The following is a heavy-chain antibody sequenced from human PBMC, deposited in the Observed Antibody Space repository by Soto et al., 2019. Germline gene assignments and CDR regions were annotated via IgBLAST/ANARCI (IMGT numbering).Heavy chain of an antibody. D-gene: IGHD3-16*01. CDR2: TNQHGTII. Sequence: EVQLVESGGGLVQPGGSLRLSCEASGFTFSNYWFHWVRQAPGKGLVWVSRTNQHGTIIDYADFAKGRFTISRDNAKKMVNEEITSQRARDTGLYYCTRDRGGRGGFWGQGTLVTVSS. CDR1: GFTFSNYW. V-gene: IGHV3-74*01. J-gene: IGHJ4*02. CDR3: TRDRGGRGGF.